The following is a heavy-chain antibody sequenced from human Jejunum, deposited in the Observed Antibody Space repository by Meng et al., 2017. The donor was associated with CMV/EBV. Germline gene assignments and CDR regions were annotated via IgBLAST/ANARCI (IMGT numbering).Heavy chain of an antibody. CDR1: GYTFTSYA. J-gene: IGHJ4*02. D-gene: IGHD2-2*01. V-gene: IGHV7-4-1*02. Sequence: QGQLVQSGSELKKPGDSVKVSCKASGYTFTSYARNWVRQAPGQGLEWMGWINTNTGNPTYAQGFTGRFVFSLDTSVSTAYLQISSLKAEDTAVYYCARETLGYCSSTSCYIGPPDYWGQGTLVTVSS. CDR2: INTNTGNP. CDR3: ARETLGYCSSTSCYIGPPDY.